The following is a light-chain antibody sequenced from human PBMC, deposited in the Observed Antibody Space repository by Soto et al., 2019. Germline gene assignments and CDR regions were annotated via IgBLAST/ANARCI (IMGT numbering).Light chain of an antibody. CDR2: DNS. J-gene: IGLJ1*01. CDR1: NIDSRT. Sequence: SYELTQPPSVSVAPGQTATISCGENNIDSRTVHWYQQKPGQAPLLVVYDNSFRPSGIPNRFSGSNSGNTATLTISSVEAGDEAYYYCQVWDNVDDHIYVFGTGTKLTVL. V-gene: IGLV3-21*02. CDR3: QVWDNVDDHIYV.